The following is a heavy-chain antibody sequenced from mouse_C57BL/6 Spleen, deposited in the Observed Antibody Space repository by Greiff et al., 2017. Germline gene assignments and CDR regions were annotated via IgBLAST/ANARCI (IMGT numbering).Heavy chain of an antibody. V-gene: IGHV14-2*01. Sequence: VQLKQSGAELVKPGASVKLSCTASGFNIKDYYMHWVKQRTEQGLEWIGRIDPEDGETKYAPKFQGKATITADTSSNTAYLRLSSLTSEDTAVYYCARSDGSSYGNFDYWGQGTTLTVSS. D-gene: IGHD1-1*01. CDR3: ARSDGSSYGNFDY. CDR2: IDPEDGET. CDR1: GFNIKDYY. J-gene: IGHJ2*01.